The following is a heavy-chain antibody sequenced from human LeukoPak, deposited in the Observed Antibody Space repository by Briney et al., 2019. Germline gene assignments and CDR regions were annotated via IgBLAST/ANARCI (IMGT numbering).Heavy chain of an antibody. J-gene: IGHJ4*02. V-gene: IGHV3-21*01. CDR2: ISSSSSYI. Sequence: PGGSLRLSCEASGFTFSSYSMNWVRQAPGKGLEWVSSISSSSSYIYYADSVKGRFTISRDNAKNSLYLQMNSLRAEDTAVYYCASGADYSNYHGLDWGQGTLVPVSS. CDR1: GFTFSSYS. D-gene: IGHD4-11*01. CDR3: ASGADYSNYHGLD.